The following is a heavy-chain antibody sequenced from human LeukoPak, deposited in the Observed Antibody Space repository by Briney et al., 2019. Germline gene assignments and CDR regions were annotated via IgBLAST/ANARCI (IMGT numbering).Heavy chain of an antibody. Sequence: GGSLRLSCAVSGFTFSSYAMSWVRQAPGKGLEWVSVISGSGGNTCYADSVKGRFTISRDNSKNTVYLQMNSLRAEDTAVYYCAKGVRGGGGYYYGMDVWAKGPRSPSP. D-gene: IGHD2-15*01. CDR2: ISGSGGNT. CDR3: AKGVRGGGGYYYGMDV. CDR1: GFTFSSYA. V-gene: IGHV3-23*01. J-gene: IGHJ6*02.